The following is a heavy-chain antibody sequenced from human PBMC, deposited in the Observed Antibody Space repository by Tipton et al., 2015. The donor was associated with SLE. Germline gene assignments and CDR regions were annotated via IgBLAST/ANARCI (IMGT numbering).Heavy chain of an antibody. V-gene: IGHV4-39*07. CDR2: INYSGST. J-gene: IGHJ4*02. Sequence: TLSLTCTLSSGSTTRTRTDGGWIRQPPGKGLEWIGEINYSGSTNYNPSLKSRVTISVDTSKNQFSLNLTSVTAADTAVYYCASPYCGPNCYGFQYWGQGNRVTVSS. CDR1: SGSTTRTRTD. CDR3: ASPYCGPNCYGFQY. D-gene: IGHD2-21*01.